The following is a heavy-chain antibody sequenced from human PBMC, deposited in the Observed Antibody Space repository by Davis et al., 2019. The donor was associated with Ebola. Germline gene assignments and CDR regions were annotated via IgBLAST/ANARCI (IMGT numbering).Heavy chain of an antibody. D-gene: IGHD5-18*01. V-gene: IGHV4-59*01. CDR1: GDSMESFY. CDR3: ARTPRYSSYGAFFDY. J-gene: IGHJ4*02. Sequence: SETLSLTCTVSGDSMESFYWNWIRQPPGKGLEWIGNIYYIATTNYHPSLKSRVTISRDTSKNQFSLRLTSVTTTDTAMYYCARTPRYSSYGAFFDYWGQGTLVTVSS. CDR2: IYYIATT.